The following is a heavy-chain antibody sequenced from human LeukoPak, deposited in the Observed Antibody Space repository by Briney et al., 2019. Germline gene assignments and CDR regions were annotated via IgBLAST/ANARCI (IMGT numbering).Heavy chain of an antibody. CDR2: IYSGVNA. V-gene: IGHV3-53*01. Sequence: GGSLRLSCAASGFTVTTNYMSWVRQAPGKGLEWVSVIYSGVNAYYTDSVKGRFTISRDNSKNTLYLQMNSLRAEDTAMYYCARGGAHTYVYTFDIWGQGTMVTVSS. D-gene: IGHD3-16*01. CDR3: ARGGAHTYVYTFDI. CDR1: GFTVTTNY. J-gene: IGHJ3*02.